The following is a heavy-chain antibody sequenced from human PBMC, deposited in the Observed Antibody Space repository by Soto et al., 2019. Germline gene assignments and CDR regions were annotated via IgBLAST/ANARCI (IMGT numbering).Heavy chain of an antibody. Sequence: SETLSLTCTVSGASIRSSAYWGWIRQPPGKGLEWIGSIYSIGNTYYNPSLKSGVTISADTSKNQFSLNLISVTAADTAVYYCRRSSRYSTDVWGQGISVTVYS. CDR3: RRSSRYSTDV. D-gene: IGHD6-19*01. J-gene: IGHJ6*02. CDR2: IYSIGNT. CDR1: GASIRSSAY. V-gene: IGHV4-39*01.